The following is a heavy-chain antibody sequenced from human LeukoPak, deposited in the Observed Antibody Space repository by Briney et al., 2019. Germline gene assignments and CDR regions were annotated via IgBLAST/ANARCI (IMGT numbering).Heavy chain of an antibody. D-gene: IGHD7-27*01. CDR2: ISTYNDNT. CDR1: GYTFTTYG. J-gene: IGHJ4*02. CDR3: ARSERNWGSIVGNYFDY. V-gene: IGHV1-18*01. Sequence: GASVKVSCRASGYTFTTYGISWVRQAPGQGLEWMGWISTYNDNTNYAQKLQGRVTMTADTSTSTTYMELRSLRSDDTAVYYCARSERNWGSIVGNYFDYWGQGTLVTVSS.